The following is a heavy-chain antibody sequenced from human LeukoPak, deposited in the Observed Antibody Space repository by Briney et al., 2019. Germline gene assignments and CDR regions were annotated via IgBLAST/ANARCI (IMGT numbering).Heavy chain of an antibody. V-gene: IGHV3-30*18. CDR1: GFTFSSYG. J-gene: IGHJ4*02. CDR3: AKSYDYVWGSFGG. CDR2: ISYDGSNK. D-gene: IGHD3-16*01. Sequence: GRSVRLSCADSGFTFSSYGMHWVRQAPGKGLEWVAVISYDGSNKYYADSVKGRFTISRDNSKNTLYLQMNSLRAEDTAVYYCAKSYDYVWGSFGGWGQGTLVTVSS.